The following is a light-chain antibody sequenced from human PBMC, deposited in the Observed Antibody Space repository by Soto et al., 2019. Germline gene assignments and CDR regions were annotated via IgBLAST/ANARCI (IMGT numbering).Light chain of an antibody. CDR3: QQLNSYPIT. J-gene: IGKJ5*01. CDR1: QSVSSN. CDR2: GAS. Sequence: EIVLTQSPATLSLSPGERATLSCRASQSVSSNLAWYQQKPGQAPRLLIYGASTRATGIPARFSGSGSGTDFTLTISSLQPEDFATYYCQQLNSYPITFGQGTRLEIK. V-gene: IGKV3-15*01.